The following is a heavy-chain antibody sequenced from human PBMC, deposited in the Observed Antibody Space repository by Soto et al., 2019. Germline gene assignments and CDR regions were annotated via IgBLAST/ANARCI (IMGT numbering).Heavy chain of an antibody. V-gene: IGHV3-33*01. J-gene: IGHJ4*02. D-gene: IGHD3-16*02. CDR1: GFTFSSYG. CDR3: ARDPSSLGELSLSGDY. Sequence: GGSLRLSCAASGFTFSSYGMHWVRQAPGKGLEWVAVIWYDGSNKYYADSVKGRFTISRDNSKNTLYLQMNSLRAEDTAVYYCARDPSSLGELSLSGDYWGQGTLVTVSS. CDR2: IWYDGSNK.